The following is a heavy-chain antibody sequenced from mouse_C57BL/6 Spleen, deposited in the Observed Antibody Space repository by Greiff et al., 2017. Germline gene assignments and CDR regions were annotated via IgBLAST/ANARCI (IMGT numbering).Heavy chain of an antibody. V-gene: IGHV1-26*01. CDR1: GYTFTDYY. CDR2: INPNNGGT. Sequence: EVQLQQSGPELVKPGASVKISCKASGYTFTDYYMNWVKQSHGKSLEWIGDINPNNGGTSYNQKFKGKATLTVDKSSRTAYMELRSLTSEDSAVYYCARDGSSYFDVWGTGTTVTVSS. D-gene: IGHD1-1*01. J-gene: IGHJ1*03. CDR3: ARDGSSYFDV.